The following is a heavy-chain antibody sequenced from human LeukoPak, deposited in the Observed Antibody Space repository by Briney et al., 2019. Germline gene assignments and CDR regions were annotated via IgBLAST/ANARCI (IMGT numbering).Heavy chain of an antibody. D-gene: IGHD2-15*01. CDR2: ISYDGSNK. J-gene: IGHJ6*02. V-gene: IGHV3-30-3*01. Sequence: PGGSLRLSCAASGFTFSSYAMHWVRQAPGKGLEWVAVISYDGSNKYYADSVKGRFTISRDNSKNTLYLQMNSLRAEDTAVYYCARVYCSGGSCYPYYYYGMDVWGQGTTVTVSS. CDR3: ARVYCSGGSCYPYYYYGMDV. CDR1: GFTFSSYA.